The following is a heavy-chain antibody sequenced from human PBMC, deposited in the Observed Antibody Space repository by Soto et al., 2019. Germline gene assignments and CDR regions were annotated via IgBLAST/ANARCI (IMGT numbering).Heavy chain of an antibody. J-gene: IGHJ6*02. CDR2: MNPNSGNT. CDR3: AKGVLVPAAISSYYGMDV. Sequence: ASVKVSCKASGYTLTSYDINWVRQATGQGLEWMGWMNPNSGNTGYAQKFQGRVTMTRNTSISTAYMELSSLRTEDTALYYCAKGVLVPAAISSYYGMDVWGQGTTVTVSS. CDR1: GYTLTSYD. V-gene: IGHV1-8*01. D-gene: IGHD2-2*01.